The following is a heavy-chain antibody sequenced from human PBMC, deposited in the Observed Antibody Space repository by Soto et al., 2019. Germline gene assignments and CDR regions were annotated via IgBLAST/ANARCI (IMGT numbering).Heavy chain of an antibody. CDR1: GGSFSGYY. V-gene: IGHV4-34*01. Sequence: PSETLSLTWAVYGGSFSGYYWSWIRQPPGKGLEWIGEINHSGSTNYNPSLKSRVTISVDTSKNQFSLKLSSVTAADTAVYYCASFPQVEMATIKDYWGQGTLVTVSS. J-gene: IGHJ4*02. D-gene: IGHD5-12*01. CDR2: INHSGST. CDR3: ASFPQVEMATIKDY.